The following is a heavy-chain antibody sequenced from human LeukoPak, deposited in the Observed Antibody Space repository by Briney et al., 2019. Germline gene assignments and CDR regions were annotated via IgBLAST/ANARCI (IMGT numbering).Heavy chain of an antibody. CDR3: ARLYYYDSSGYYYRWFDP. CDR1: GYTFTGYY. V-gene: IGHV1-2*02. Sequence: ASVKVSCKASGYTFTGYYMHWVRQAPGQGLEWMGWINPNSGGTNYAQKFQGRVTMTRDTSISTAYMELSRLRSDDTAVYYCARLYYYDSSGYYYRWFDPWGQGTLVTVSS. D-gene: IGHD3-22*01. J-gene: IGHJ5*02. CDR2: INPNSGGT.